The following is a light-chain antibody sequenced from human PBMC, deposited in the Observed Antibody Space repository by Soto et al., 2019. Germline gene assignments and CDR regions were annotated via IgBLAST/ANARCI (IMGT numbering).Light chain of an antibody. Sequence: DIVMTQSPDSLAVSLGERATINCKSSQSVLYSSNNKNYLAGYQQKPGQPPKLLIYWASTRESGVPDQFSGSGSRTGFTLTISRLQAEDVAVYYCQQYYSTPRTFGQGTKVEIK. CDR3: QQYYSTPRT. J-gene: IGKJ1*01. V-gene: IGKV4-1*01. CDR1: QSVLYSSNNKNY. CDR2: WAS.